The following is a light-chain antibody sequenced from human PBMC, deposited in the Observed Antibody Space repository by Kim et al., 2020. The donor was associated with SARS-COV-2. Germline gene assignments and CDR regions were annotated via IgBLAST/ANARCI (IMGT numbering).Light chain of an antibody. CDR2: GAS. Sequence: GAEATLPCRASQKLLTRSYVIWYQQKPCQPPRLLIYGASTRATGIPDRVSGGGSGTDFNITISRLEPEEVATYYSHLCGSWTFGQGTKVNIK. CDR3: HLCGSWT. V-gene: IGKV3-20*01. CDR1: QKLLTRSY. J-gene: IGKJ1*01.